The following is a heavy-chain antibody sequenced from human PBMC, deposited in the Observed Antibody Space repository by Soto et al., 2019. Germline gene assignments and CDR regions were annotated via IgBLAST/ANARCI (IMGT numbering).Heavy chain of an antibody. J-gene: IGHJ6*02. CDR3: ERGSRLRIPAASGRYYYYHGLYV. D-gene: IGHD2-15*01. CDR2: INHRGSI. CDR1: GGSFSGYY. Sequence: QVQLQQWGAGLLKPSETLSLNCAVYGGSFSGYYWSWIRQPPGKVMERIVEINHRGSINYKPSLKIRVTMTVDTYKNQCSHTLNSVTAADTAVFYCERGSRLRIPAASGRYYYYHGLYVWGQGTAVTVCS. V-gene: IGHV4-34*01.